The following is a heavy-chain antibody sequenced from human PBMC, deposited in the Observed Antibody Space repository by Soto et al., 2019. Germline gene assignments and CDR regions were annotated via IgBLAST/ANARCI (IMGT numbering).Heavy chain of an antibody. CDR1: EYSFTSYC. J-gene: IGHJ6*02. CDR3: ARHVSDCSGGSCYSVAVKYYYYGMDV. V-gene: IGHV5-10-1*01. CDR2: IYPSDSYT. D-gene: IGHD2-15*01. Sequence: GSCLKVSCNGAEYSFTSYCSVWLREMPLKGLDLMFIIYPSDSYTNYSPSFQGHVTISADKSISTAYLQWSSLKASDTAMYYCARHVSDCSGGSCYSVAVKYYYYGMDVWGQGTTVTV.